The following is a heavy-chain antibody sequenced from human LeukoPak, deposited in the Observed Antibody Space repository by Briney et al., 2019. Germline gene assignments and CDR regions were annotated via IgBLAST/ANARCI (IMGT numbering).Heavy chain of an antibody. D-gene: IGHD3-22*01. CDR2: ISAYNGNT. CDR1: GYTFTSYG. J-gene: IGHJ4*02. Sequence: ASVKVSYKASGYTFTSYGISWVRQAPGQGLEWMGWISAYNGNTNYAQKLQGRVTMTTDTSTSTAYMELRSLRSDDTAVYYCASHLYYYDSSPHPLNFDYWGQGTLVTVSS. V-gene: IGHV1-18*01. CDR3: ASHLYYYDSSPHPLNFDY.